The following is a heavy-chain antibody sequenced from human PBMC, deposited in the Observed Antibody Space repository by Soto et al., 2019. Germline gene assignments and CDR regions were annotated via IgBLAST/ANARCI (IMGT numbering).Heavy chain of an antibody. J-gene: IGHJ6*02. CDR1: GFTFSSYA. CDR2: ISYDGSNK. D-gene: IGHD6-6*01. CDR3: ARDKGQLVSWDYYYYGMDV. Sequence: LRLSCAASGFTFSSYAMHWVRQAPGKGLEWVAVISYDGSNKYYADSVKGRFTISRDNSKNTLYLQMNSLRAEDTAVYYCARDKGQLVSWDYYYYGMDVWGQGTTVTVSS. V-gene: IGHV3-30-3*01.